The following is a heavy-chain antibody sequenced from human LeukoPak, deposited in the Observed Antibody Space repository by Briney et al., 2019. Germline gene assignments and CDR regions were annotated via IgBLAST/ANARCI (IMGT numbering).Heavy chain of an antibody. CDR1: GGSISSYY. V-gene: IGHV4-59*01. CDR2: IYYSGST. D-gene: IGHD5-24*01. J-gene: IGHJ4*02. CDR3: ARRGDAYARLDY. Sequence: SETLSLTCNVPGGSISSYYWNWIRQPPGKGLEWIGYIYYSGSTNYNPSLDSRATISVDTSKNQFSLKLNSVTAADTAVYYCARRGDAYARLDYWGQGILVTVSS.